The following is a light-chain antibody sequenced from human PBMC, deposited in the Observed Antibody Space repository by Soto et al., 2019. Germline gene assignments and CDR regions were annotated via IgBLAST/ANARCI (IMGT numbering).Light chain of an antibody. Sequence: DSQLPQSQSSLSESVEERATITCRARKSIRSYLNWYQQKPGKAPKLLIYAASSLQSGVPSRFSGSGSGTDFTLTISSLQPKDFATYYCQQSYSTITFGQGTRLEIK. CDR2: AAS. CDR3: QQSYSTIT. J-gene: IGKJ5*01. V-gene: IGKV1-39*01. CDR1: KSIRSY.